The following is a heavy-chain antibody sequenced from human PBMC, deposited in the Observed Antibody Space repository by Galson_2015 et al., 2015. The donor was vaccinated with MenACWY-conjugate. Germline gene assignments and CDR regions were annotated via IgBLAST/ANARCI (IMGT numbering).Heavy chain of an antibody. D-gene: IGHD1-26*01. J-gene: IGHJ4*02. CDR2: IYSGGST. CDR3: ARSYSWSAPLDY. CDR1: GFTVSSNY. V-gene: IGHV3-53*01. Sequence: SLRLSCAASGFTVSSNYMSWVRQAAGKGLEWVSIIYSGGSTYYADYVKGRFTISRDNSKNTLYLQMNSLRAEDTAVYYCARSYSWSAPLDYWGQGTLVTVSS.